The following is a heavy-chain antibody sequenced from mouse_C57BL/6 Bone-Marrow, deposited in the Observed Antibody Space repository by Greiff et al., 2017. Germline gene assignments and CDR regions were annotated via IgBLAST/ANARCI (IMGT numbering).Heavy chain of an antibody. CDR3: ARETAQARAWFAY. CDR2: IYPRSGNT. V-gene: IGHV1-81*01. D-gene: IGHD3-2*02. J-gene: IGHJ3*01. Sequence: VKLKQSGAELARPGASVKLSCKASGYTFTSYGISWVKQRTGQGLEWIGEIYPRSGNTYYNEKFKGKATLTADKSSSTAYMELRSLTSEDSAVYFCARETAQARAWFAYWGQGTLVTVSA. CDR1: GYTFTSYG.